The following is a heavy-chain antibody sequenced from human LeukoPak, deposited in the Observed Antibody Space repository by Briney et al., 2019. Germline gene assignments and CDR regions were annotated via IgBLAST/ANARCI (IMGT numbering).Heavy chain of an antibody. D-gene: IGHD5-18*01. CDR1: GYTFTGYY. J-gene: IGHJ5*02. Sequence: ASVKVSCKASGYTFTGYYMHWVRQAPGQGLEWMGWINPNSGGTNYAQKFQGRVTMTRDTSISTAYMELSRLRSDDTAVYYCARDLNVGRRIQLWLGWFDPWGQGTLVTVSS. CDR3: ARDLNVGRRIQLWLGWFDP. CDR2: INPNSGGT. V-gene: IGHV1-2*02.